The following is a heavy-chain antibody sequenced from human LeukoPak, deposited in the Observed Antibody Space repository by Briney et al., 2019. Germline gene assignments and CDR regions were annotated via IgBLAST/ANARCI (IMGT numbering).Heavy chain of an antibody. V-gene: IGHV3-30*18. J-gene: IGHJ4*02. CDR2: ISYDGSNK. D-gene: IGHD2-15*01. CDR3: AKDPWSGGSFGDY. CDR1: GFTFSSYG. Sequence: PGGSLRLSCAASGFTFSSYGMHWVRQAPGKGLEWVAVISYDGSNKYYADSVKVRFTISRDNSKNTLYLQMNSLRTEDTAVYYCAKDPWSGGSFGDYWGQGTLVSVSS.